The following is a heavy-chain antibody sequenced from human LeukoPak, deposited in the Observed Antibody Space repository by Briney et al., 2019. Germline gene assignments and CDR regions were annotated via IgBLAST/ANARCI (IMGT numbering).Heavy chain of an antibody. D-gene: IGHD4-23*01. J-gene: IGHJ6*02. V-gene: IGHV3-30*03. CDR3: ARVVTYGGNTIYYYYGMDV. CDR1: GFTFSSYG. Sequence: PGRSLRLSSAASGFTFSSYGMHWVRQAPGKGLEWVAVISYDGSNKYYADSVKGRFTISRDNSKNTLHLQMNSLRAEDTAVYYCARVVTYGGNTIYYYYGMDVWGQGTTVTVSS. CDR2: ISYDGSNK.